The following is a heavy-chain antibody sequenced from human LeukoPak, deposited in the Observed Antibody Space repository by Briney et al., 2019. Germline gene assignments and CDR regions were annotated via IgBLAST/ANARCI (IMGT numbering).Heavy chain of an antibody. D-gene: IGHD2/OR15-2a*01. J-gene: IGHJ4*02. CDR2: IYYSGST. CDR1: GDSISKYY. CDR3: ARELKVGNTGYYLDY. V-gene: IGHV4-59*01. Sequence: SETLSLTCTVSGDSISKYYWSWIRQPPGRGLEWIGYIYYSGSTNYNPSLKSRVTMSVDTSKNQFSLKLTSVTAADTALYYCARELKVGNTGYYLDYWGQGTLVTVSP.